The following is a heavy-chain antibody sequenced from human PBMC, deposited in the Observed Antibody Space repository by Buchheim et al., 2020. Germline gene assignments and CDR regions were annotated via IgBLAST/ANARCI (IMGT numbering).Heavy chain of an antibody. CDR3: ARGGAFAWLDP. J-gene: IGHJ5*02. CDR1: GGSFSDYY. Sequence: QVQLQQWGAGLLKPSETLSLTCAVYGGSFSDYYWSWIRQPPGQGLEWIGEINNSGSSNSKPSLTSRVTISVDTSKNQVSLKLRSVTAADTAVYYCARGGAFAWLDPWGQGTL. V-gene: IGHV4-34*01. CDR2: INNSGSS. D-gene: IGHD3-16*01.